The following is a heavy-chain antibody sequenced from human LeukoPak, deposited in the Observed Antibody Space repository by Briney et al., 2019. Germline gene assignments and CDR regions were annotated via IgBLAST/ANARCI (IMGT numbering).Heavy chain of an antibody. CDR3: ANLHGDYRDY. J-gene: IGHJ4*02. CDR1: GFNFDDYA. D-gene: IGHD4-17*01. V-gene: IGHV3-9*01. CDR2: ISWNSGNI. Sequence: GGSLRLSCAASGFNFDDYAMPWVRQAPGEGLEWVSGISWNSGNIGYADSVKGRFTISRDNAKDSLYLQMNSLRPEDTALYYCANLHGDYRDYWGQGTLVTVSS.